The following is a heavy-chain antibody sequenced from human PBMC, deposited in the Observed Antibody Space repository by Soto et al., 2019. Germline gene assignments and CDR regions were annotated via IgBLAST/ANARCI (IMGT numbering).Heavy chain of an antibody. D-gene: IGHD5-12*01. CDR1: GVTFNSYA. V-gene: IGHV1-69*01. J-gene: IGHJ4*02. CDR3: ERGCVDMATITAVLDY. Sequence: QVQLVQSGAEVKKPGSSVKVSCKTSGVTFNSYAISWVRQAPGHGLEWMGGIFPLFGTSNYAQKLKGRLTITADESKRTAYMELSSRKSEDTAVYYGERGCVDMATITAVLDYCGQGTLVTVAS. CDR2: IFPLFGTS.